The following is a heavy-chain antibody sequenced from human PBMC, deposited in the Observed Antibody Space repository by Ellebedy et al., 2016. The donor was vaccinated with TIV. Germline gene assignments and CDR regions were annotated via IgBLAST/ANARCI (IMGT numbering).Heavy chain of an antibody. D-gene: IGHD2-8*01. Sequence: PGGSLRLSCAASGFTFSSYAMSWVRQAPGKGLEWVSTISSTGSRTYYADSVEGRFIISRDNSKKTLYLQMNSLRAEDTAVYYCAREMGPYTNYRMDVWGQGTTVTVSS. CDR1: GFTFSSYA. CDR2: ISSTGSRT. J-gene: IGHJ6*02. V-gene: IGHV3-23*01. CDR3: AREMGPYTNYRMDV.